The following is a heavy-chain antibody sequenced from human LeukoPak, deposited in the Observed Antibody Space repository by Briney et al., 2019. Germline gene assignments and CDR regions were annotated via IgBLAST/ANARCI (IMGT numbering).Heavy chain of an antibody. J-gene: IGHJ5*02. CDR1: GGTFSSYA. Sequence: ASVKVSCKASGGTFSSYAISWVRQAPGQGLEWMGGIIPIFGTANYAQKFQGRVTITADESTSTAYMELSSLRSEDTAVYYCARDGRYYCDSSGYYYHWFDPWGQGTLVTVSS. D-gene: IGHD3-22*01. CDR2: IIPIFGTA. V-gene: IGHV1-69*13. CDR3: ARDGRYYCDSSGYYYHWFDP.